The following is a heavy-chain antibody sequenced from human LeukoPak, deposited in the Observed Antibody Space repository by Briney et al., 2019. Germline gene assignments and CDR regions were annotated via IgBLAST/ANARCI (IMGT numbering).Heavy chain of an antibody. V-gene: IGHV4-59*01. J-gene: IGHJ3*02. D-gene: IGHD1-26*01. CDR2: IYYSGST. CDR3: ARVGELEGVWAFDI. Sequence: PSETLSLTCTVSGGSISSYYWSWIRQPPGKGLEWIGYIYYSGSTNYNPSLKSRVTISVDTSKNQFSLKLSSVTAADTAVYYCARVGELEGVWAFDIWGQGTMVTVSS. CDR1: GGSISSYY.